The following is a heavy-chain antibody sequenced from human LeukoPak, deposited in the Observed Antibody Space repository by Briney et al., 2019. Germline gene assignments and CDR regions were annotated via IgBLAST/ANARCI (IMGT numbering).Heavy chain of an antibody. D-gene: IGHD1-14*01. Sequence: GGSLRLSYAASGFTFSNYWMHWVRQAPGKGLVWVSRIKGDGSHTIYADSVKGRFTISRDNAKNTLYLQMKSLRDEDTAVYYCVRDWDHFDFDSWGQGTLVTVSS. J-gene: IGHJ5*01. CDR3: VRDWDHFDFDS. CDR2: IKGDGSHT. V-gene: IGHV3-74*01. CDR1: GFTFSNYW.